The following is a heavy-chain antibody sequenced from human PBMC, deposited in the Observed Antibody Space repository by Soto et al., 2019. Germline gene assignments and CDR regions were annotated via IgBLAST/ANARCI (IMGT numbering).Heavy chain of an antibody. CDR1: GFTFDDYA. Sequence: EVQLVESGGGLVQPGRSLRLSCAASGFTFDDYAMHWVRQAPGKGLEWVSGISWNSGSIGYADSVKGRFTISRDNAKNSLYLQMNSLRAEDTALYYCAKRVPSGDNAFDIWGQGTMVTVSS. CDR2: ISWNSGSI. J-gene: IGHJ3*02. V-gene: IGHV3-9*01. CDR3: AKRVPSGDNAFDI. D-gene: IGHD5-12*01.